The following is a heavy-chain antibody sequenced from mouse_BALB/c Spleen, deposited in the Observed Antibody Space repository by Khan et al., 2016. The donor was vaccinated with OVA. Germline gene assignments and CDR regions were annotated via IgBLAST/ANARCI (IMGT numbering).Heavy chain of an antibody. CDR1: GFTFSSYG. D-gene: IGHD1-1*01. CDR2: ISSGGSYT. V-gene: IGHV5-6*01. J-gene: IGHJ4*01. Sequence: EVELVESGGDLVKPGGSLKLSCAASGFTFSSYGMSWVRQTPDKRMERVAAISSGGSYTYYPDSLMGRCIISSDNAKNNLYLQISSLKSEYTAMYYCARQPGYYGGSAMDYWGQGTSVTVSS. CDR3: ARQPGYYGGSAMDY.